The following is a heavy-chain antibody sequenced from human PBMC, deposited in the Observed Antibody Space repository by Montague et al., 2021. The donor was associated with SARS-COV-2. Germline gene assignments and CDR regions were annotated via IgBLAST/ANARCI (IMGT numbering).Heavy chain of an antibody. CDR2: IYYGGST. CDR1: GGSISSYY. J-gene: IGHJ5*02. V-gene: IGHV4-59*08. D-gene: IGHD3-22*01. Sequence: SETLSLTCTVSGGSISSYYWSWIRQPPGKGLEWIGYIYYGGSTNYNSSLKSRVTISVDTSKNQVPLMLSAVTAADTAVYYCARLRRSSVYSNWLDPWGRGTPVTVSS. CDR3: ARLRRSSVYSNWLDP.